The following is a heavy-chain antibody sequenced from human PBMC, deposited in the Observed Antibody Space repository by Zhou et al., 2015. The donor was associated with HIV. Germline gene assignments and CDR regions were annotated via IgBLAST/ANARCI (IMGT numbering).Heavy chain of an antibody. D-gene: IGHD2-15*01. Sequence: QMQLVQSGPEVKKPGTSVKVSCKASGFTFTSSAVQWVRQARGQRLEWIGWIVVGSGNTNYAQKFQERVTITRDMSTSTAYMELSSLRSEDTAVYYCAAGRGEYCSGGSCYLRDYWGQGTLVTVS. V-gene: IGHV1-58*01. CDR1: GFTFTSSA. CDR2: IVVGSGNT. J-gene: IGHJ4*02. CDR3: AAGRGEYCSGGSCYLRDY.